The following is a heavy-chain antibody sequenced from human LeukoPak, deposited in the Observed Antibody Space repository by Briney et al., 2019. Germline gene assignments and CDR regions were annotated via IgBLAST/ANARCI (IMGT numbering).Heavy chain of an antibody. CDR3: ARSLGETTFDW. CDR2: IFYDGSKK. V-gene: IGHV3-33*01. D-gene: IGHD3-16*01. Sequence: GGSLRLSCVASGFTFRNYGMHWIRQAPGKGLEWVSVIFYDGSKKYYADFVKGRFTISRDNSKNVVYLQMDSLRAEDTAFYYCARSLGETTFDWWGQGTLVTVPS. J-gene: IGHJ4*02. CDR1: GFTFRNYG.